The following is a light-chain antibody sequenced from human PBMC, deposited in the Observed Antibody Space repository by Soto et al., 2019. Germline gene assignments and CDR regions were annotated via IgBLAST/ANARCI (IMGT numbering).Light chain of an antibody. J-gene: IGLJ1*01. CDR3: QSYDRSLSGYV. Sequence: QSVLAQPPSVSGAPGQRVTISCTESSSNIGAGYDVHWYQQLPGTAPKLLIYANGNRPSGVPDRFSGSKSGTSASLAITGLQAEDEADYYCQSYDRSLSGYVLGTGTKVTVL. CDR2: ANG. V-gene: IGLV1-40*01. CDR1: SSNIGAGYD.